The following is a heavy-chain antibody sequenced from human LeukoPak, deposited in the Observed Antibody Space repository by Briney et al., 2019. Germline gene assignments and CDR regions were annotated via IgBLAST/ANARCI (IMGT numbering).Heavy chain of an antibody. CDR3: AKGGRIAAAGIIYY. D-gene: IGHD6-13*01. CDR1: GFTFDDYA. J-gene: IGHJ4*02. CDR2: ISWNSGSI. V-gene: IGHV3-9*01. Sequence: GGSLRLSCAASGFTFDDYAKHWVRQAPGKGLEWVSGISWNSGSIGYADSVKGRFTISRDNAKNSLYLQMNSLRAEDTALYYCAKGGRIAAAGIIYYWGQGTLVTVSS.